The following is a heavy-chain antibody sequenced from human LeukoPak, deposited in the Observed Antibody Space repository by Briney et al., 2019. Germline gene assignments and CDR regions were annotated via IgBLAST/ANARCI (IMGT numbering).Heavy chain of an antibody. D-gene: IGHD6-13*01. CDR3: ARISAAGTRYYYYMDV. CDR2: VSSSSSYI. J-gene: IGHJ6*03. CDR1: GFTFSSYS. Sequence: GGSLRLSCAASGFTFSSYSMNWVRQAPGKGLEWVSSVSSSSSYIYYADSVKGRFTISRDNAKNSLYLQMNSLRAEDTSVYYCARISAAGTRYYYYMDVWGKGTTVTVSS. V-gene: IGHV3-21*01.